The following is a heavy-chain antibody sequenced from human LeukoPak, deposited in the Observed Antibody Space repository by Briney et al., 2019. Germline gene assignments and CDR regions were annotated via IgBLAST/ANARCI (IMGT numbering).Heavy chain of an antibody. CDR3: ARDPDPYCSGGSCYAGEDAFDI. CDR2: IIPIFGTA. Sequence: GSSVKVSCKASGGTFSSYAISWVRQAPGQGLEWMGGIIPIFGTANYAQKFQGRAMITTDESTSTAYMELSSLRSEDTAVYYCARDPDPYCSGGSCYAGEDAFDIWGQGTMVTVSS. CDR1: GGTFSSYA. J-gene: IGHJ3*02. D-gene: IGHD2-15*01. V-gene: IGHV1-69*05.